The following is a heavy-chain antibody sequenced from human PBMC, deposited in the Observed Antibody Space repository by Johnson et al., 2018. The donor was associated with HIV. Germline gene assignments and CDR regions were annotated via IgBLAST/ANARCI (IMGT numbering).Heavy chain of an antibody. V-gene: IGHV3-30-3*01. CDR1: GFTFSSFA. CDR2: ISYDGSDK. Sequence: QVQLVESGGGVVQPGRSLRLSCAASGFTFSSFAIHWVRQAPGKGLEWVAVISYDGSDKYYADSVKGRFTISRDNSKNTLYLQMNSLRAEDTAVYYCAKDKDAFDIWRQGTMVTVSS. J-gene: IGHJ3*02. CDR3: AKDKDAFDI.